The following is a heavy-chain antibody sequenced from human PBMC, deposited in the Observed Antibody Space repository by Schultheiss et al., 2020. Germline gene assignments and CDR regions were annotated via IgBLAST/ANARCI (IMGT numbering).Heavy chain of an antibody. J-gene: IGHJ4*02. Sequence: SVKVSCKASGYTFTSYGISWVRQAPGQGLEWMGRIIPILGIANYAQKFQGRVTITADKSTSTAYMELSSLRSEDTAVYYCAREPPVYIAAADTADYWGQGTLVTVSS. CDR1: GYTFTSYG. D-gene: IGHD6-13*01. CDR2: IIPILGIA. CDR3: AREPPVYIAAADTADY. V-gene: IGHV1-69*04.